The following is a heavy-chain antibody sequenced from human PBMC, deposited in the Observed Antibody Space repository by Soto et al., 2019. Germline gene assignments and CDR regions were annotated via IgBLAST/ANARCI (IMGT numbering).Heavy chain of an antibody. J-gene: IGHJ4*02. V-gene: IGHV1-69*01. CDR3: AGSGWSAPRRYYFDY. CDR1: GGTFSSYA. CDR2: IIPIFGTA. D-gene: IGHD6-19*01. Sequence: QVPLVQSGAEVKKPGSSVKVSCKASGGTFSSYAISWVRQAPGQGLEWMGGIIPIFGTANYAQKFQGRVTITADESTSTAYMELSSLRSEDTAVYYCAGSGWSAPRRYYFDYWGQGTLVTVSS.